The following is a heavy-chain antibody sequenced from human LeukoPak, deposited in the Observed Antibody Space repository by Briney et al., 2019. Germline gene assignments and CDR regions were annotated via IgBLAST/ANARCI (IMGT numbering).Heavy chain of an antibody. V-gene: IGHV3-48*03. CDR3: AKDQRYYYGSGSSTPYYFDY. CDR2: ISSSGSTI. J-gene: IGHJ4*02. D-gene: IGHD3-10*01. Sequence: GGSLRLSCAASGFTFSSYEMNWVRQAPGKGLEWVSYISSSGSTIYYADSVKGRFTISRDNSKNTLYLQMNSLRAEDTAVYYCAKDQRYYYGSGSSTPYYFDYWGQGTLVTVSS. CDR1: GFTFSSYE.